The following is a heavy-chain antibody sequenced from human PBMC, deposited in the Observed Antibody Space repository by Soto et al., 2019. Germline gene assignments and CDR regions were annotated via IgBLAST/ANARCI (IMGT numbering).Heavy chain of an antibody. CDR2: IHYSGST. CDR3: ARGHYDFWSGYFATIDY. D-gene: IGHD3-3*01. V-gene: IGHV4-59*08. Sequence: SETLSLTCTVSGGSIINYCWSWIRQPPGKGLEWIGYIHYSGSTKYNPSLKSRVTISADTSKNQFSLKLSSVTAADAAVYYCARGHYDFWSGYFATIDYWGQGTLVTVSS. CDR1: GGSIINYC. J-gene: IGHJ4*02.